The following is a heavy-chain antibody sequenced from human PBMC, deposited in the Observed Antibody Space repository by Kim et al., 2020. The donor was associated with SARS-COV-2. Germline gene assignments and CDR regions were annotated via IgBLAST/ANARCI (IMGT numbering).Heavy chain of an antibody. CDR3: ARSRYGSGDD. CDR2: GTT. D-gene: IGHD3-10*01. Sequence: GTTYYSDTVKGRFTSSRDNSKKTLFLQMKRLRAEETAVYYCARSRYGSGDDWGQGALVTVSS. V-gene: IGHV3-66*01. J-gene: IGHJ4*02.